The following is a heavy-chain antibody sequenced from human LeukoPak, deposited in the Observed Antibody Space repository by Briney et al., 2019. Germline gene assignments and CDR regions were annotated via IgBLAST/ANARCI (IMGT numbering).Heavy chain of an antibody. Sequence: GGFLRLSCAASGFTFDDYDMLWVRHAPGKGLEWVSLISWDGGSTYYADSVKGGFTISRDNRKNSLYLQMNSLRAEDTALYYCAKAGSGYSVYYFDYWGQGTLVTVSS. V-gene: IGHV3-43D*04. CDR2: ISWDGGST. CDR1: GFTFDDYD. CDR3: AKAGSGYSVYYFDY. J-gene: IGHJ4*02. D-gene: IGHD3-22*01.